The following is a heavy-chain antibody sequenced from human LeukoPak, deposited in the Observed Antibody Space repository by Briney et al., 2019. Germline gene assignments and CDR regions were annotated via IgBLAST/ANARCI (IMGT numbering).Heavy chain of an antibody. J-gene: IGHJ5*02. CDR1: GYTFTGYY. V-gene: IGHV1-2*02. CDR2: INPNSGGT. CDR3: ARGVPAAIRATSWFDP. D-gene: IGHD2-2*02. Sequence: ASVKVSCKASGYTFTGYYMLWVRQAPGQGLEWMGWINPNSGGTNYAQKFQGRVTMTRDTSISTAYMELSRLRSDDTAVYYCARGVPAAIRATSWFDPWGQGTLVTVSS.